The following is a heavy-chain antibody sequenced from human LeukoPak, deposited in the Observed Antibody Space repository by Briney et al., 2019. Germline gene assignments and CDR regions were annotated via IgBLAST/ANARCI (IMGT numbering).Heavy chain of an antibody. CDR2: INPNTEDK. CDR1: GYTFTNYH. CDR3: ARTTSFTASGYDY. Sequence: GSVKVSCKASGYTFTNYHINSVRQATGQGVERRGWINPNTEDKGYPHRFQGRVTFTRKTSRTTAYMELRTLTSEATAVYFCARTTSFTASGYDYWGQGTLVTVSS. V-gene: IGHV1-8*03. J-gene: IGHJ4*02. D-gene: IGHD6-25*01.